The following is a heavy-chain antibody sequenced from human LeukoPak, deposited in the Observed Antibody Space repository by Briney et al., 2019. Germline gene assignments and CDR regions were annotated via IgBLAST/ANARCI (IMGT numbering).Heavy chain of an antibody. CDR1: GYTFTSYG. Sequence: ASVKVSCKASGYTFTSYGISWVRQAPGQGLEWMGWISAYNGNTNYAQKLQGRVTMTTDTSTSTAYMELRSLRSDDTAVYYCARTYSGSYQYYYYYYYMDVWGKGTTVTISS. V-gene: IGHV1-18*01. J-gene: IGHJ6*03. CDR2: ISAYNGNT. CDR3: ARTYSGSYQYYYYYYYMDV. D-gene: IGHD1-26*01.